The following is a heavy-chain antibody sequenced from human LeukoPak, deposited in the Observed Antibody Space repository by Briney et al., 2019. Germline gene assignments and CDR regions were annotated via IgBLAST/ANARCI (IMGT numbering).Heavy chain of an antibody. CDR3: ARGPWGYDIFFDY. J-gene: IGHJ4*02. CDR2: ISCEGINK. CDR1: GFTFISYV. Sequence: GGSLRLSCRASGFTFISYVMHGLRQAPGQVLELMAIISCEGINKYYADSVKGLFTISRDNSRTTLDLQINSVRAECTAVYYCARGPWGYDIFFDYRGQGTLVTVSS. D-gene: IGHD3-22*01. V-gene: IGHV3-30*03.